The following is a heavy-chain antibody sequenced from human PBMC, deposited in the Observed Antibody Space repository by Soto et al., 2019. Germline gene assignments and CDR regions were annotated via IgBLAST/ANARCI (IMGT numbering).Heavy chain of an antibody. CDR2: ISAYNGNT. CDR1: GYTFTSYG. CDR3: ARVSGAYSSGWSYYYYYGMDV. Sequence: ASVKVSCKASGYTFTSYGISWVRQAPGQGLEWMGWISAYNGNTNYAQKLQGRVTMTTDTSTSTAYMELRSLRSDDTAVYYCARVSGAYSSGWSYYYYYGMDVWGQGTTVTVSS. D-gene: IGHD6-19*01. J-gene: IGHJ6*02. V-gene: IGHV1-18*01.